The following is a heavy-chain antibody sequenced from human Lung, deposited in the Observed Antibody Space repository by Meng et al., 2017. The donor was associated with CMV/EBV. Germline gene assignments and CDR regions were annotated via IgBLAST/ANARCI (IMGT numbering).Heavy chain of an antibody. CDR1: GYTFADYF. CDR2: INPRGGGT. CDR3: AREAETANDY. J-gene: IGHJ4*02. Sequence: ASXXVSCKASGYTFADYFIHRMRQAPGQGREWMGRINPRGGGTNYVQKYRDRVTLTMDTSITTAYLEMSGLTSDDTAVYYCAREAETANDYWGQGTLVTVSS. D-gene: IGHD5-18*01. V-gene: IGHV1-2*02.